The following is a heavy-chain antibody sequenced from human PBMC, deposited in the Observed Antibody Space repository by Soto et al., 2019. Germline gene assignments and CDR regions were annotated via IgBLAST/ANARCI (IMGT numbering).Heavy chain of an antibody. Sequence: GGSLRLSCAASGFTFSSYWMHWVRQVPGEGLVWVSHVKNDGSSTSYADSVKGRFTISRDNAKNTLYLQMNSLRAEDTAVYYCARWVFQSVQAFDIWGQGTMVTVSS. V-gene: IGHV3-74*01. CDR1: GFTFSSYW. CDR2: VKNDGSST. CDR3: ARWVFQSVQAFDI. J-gene: IGHJ3*02. D-gene: IGHD3-10*02.